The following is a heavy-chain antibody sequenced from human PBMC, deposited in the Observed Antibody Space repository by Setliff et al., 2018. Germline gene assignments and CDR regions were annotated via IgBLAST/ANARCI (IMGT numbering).Heavy chain of an antibody. CDR1: GGSFTDHF. CDR2: INHSGST. D-gene: IGHD3-10*01. Sequence: SETLSLTCAVYGGSFTDHFWSWIRQPPGKGPEWIGEINHSGSTNYNPSLKSRVSISVDASKNQFSLKLTSVTAADTAVYFCARVPHIWFGELVTFDDAFDIWGQGTMVTVSS. J-gene: IGHJ3*02. CDR3: ARVPHIWFGELVTFDDAFDI. V-gene: IGHV4-34*01.